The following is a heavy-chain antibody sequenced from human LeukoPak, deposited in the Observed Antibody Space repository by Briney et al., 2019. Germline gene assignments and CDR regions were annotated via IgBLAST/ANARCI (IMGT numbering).Heavy chain of an antibody. J-gene: IGHJ4*02. CDR2: VNQDGSEK. V-gene: IGHV3-7*01. CDR1: GFTFSSHW. CDR3: ARDKVTY. Sequence: GGSLRLSCAASGFTFSSHWMSWVRQTPGKGLEWVAHVNQDGSEKYYVDSVKGRFTISRDNAKNSLHLQMNSLRAEDTAVYYCARDKVTYWGQGTLVTVSS.